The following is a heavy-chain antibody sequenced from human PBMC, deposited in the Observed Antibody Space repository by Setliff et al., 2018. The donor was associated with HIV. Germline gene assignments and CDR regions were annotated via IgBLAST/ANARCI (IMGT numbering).Heavy chain of an antibody. CDR1: GDSIDRSTFF. J-gene: IGHJ4*02. V-gene: IGHV4-31*01. Sequence: SETLSLTCTVSGDSIDRSTFFWTWIRQHPGKGLEWIGYIYYSGSATYNPSLKSQASISVDTTSNEFSLKLSSVTAADTAVYFCARGGDVCGRDSCYYLDYWGQGSPVTVSS. CDR3: ARGGDVCGRDSCYYLDY. CDR2: IYYSGSA. D-gene: IGHD2-21*02.